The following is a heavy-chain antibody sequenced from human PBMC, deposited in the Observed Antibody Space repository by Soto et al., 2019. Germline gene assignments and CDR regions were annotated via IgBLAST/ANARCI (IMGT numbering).Heavy chain of an antibody. CDR1: GYTFTRYY. J-gene: IGHJ6*03. CDR3: ARLSEESSSSNYYYFYMDV. V-gene: IGHV1-8*01. Sequence: QVQLVQSGSEGKEPGASMKISCQASGYTFTRYYITWVRQATGQGLEWMGWMNPQTGNTAYAEKFQGRVTMTRSTSINTAYMELSALRSEETAVYYCARLSEESSSSNYYYFYMDVWGKGSTVTVSS. CDR2: MNPQTGNT. D-gene: IGHD6-6*01.